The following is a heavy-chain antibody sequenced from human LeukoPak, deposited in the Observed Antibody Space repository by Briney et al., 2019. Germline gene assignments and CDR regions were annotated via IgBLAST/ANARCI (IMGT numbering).Heavy chain of an antibody. CDR3: ARVGTYYDFWSGYYRYYYYMDV. D-gene: IGHD3-3*01. CDR1: GGSISSYY. Sequence: SETLSLTCTVSGGSISSYYWSWIRQPPGKGLEWIGYIYYSGSTNYNPSLKGRVTISVDTSKNQFSLKLSSVTAADMAVYYCARVGTYYDFWSGYYRYYYYMDVWGKGTTVTVSS. V-gene: IGHV4-59*01. CDR2: IYYSGST. J-gene: IGHJ6*03.